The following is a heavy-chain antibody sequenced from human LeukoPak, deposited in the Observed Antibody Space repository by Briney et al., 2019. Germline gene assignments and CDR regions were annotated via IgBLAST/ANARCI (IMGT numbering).Heavy chain of an antibody. D-gene: IGHD2-2*02. CDR3: ARVYPQIYYMDV. V-gene: IGHV4-4*02. CDR1: GGSISSSNW. Sequence: SETLSLTCAVSGGSISSSNWWSWVRQPPGKGLEWIGGIYHSGSTNYNPSLKSRVTISVDKSENQFSLKLSSVTAADTAVYYCARVYPQIYYMDVWGKGTTVTVPS. J-gene: IGHJ6*03. CDR2: IYHSGST.